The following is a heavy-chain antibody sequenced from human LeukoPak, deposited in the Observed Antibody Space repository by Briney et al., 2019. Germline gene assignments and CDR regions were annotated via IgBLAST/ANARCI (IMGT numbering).Heavy chain of an antibody. Sequence: ASVKVSCKASGGTFSSYAISWVRQAPGQGLEWMGRIIPILGIANYAQKSQGRVTITADKSTSTAYMELSSLRSEDTAVYYCARDDFSNKYYQFDYWGQGTRVTVSS. CDR2: IIPILGIA. V-gene: IGHV1-69*04. D-gene: IGHD3-3*01. J-gene: IGHJ4*02. CDR3: ARDDFSNKYYQFDY. CDR1: GGTFSSYA.